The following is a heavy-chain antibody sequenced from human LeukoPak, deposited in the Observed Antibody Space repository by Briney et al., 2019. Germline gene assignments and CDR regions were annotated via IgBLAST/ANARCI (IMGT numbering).Heavy chain of an antibody. CDR2: INHSGST. CDR3: FRSDFYYMDV. Sequence: SETLSLTCAVYGGSFSGYYWSWIRQPPGKGLEWIGEINHSGSTNYNPSLKSRVTISVDTSKNQFSLKLSSVTAADTAVYYCFRSDFYYMDVWGKGTTVTVSS. V-gene: IGHV4-34*01. CDR1: GGSFSGYY. J-gene: IGHJ6*03.